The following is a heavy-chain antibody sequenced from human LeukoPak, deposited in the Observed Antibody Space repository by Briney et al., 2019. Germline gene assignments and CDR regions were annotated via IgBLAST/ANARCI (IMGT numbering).Heavy chain of an antibody. CDR1: GFSLNTRGVG. V-gene: IGHV2-5*02. Sequence: SGPTLVNPTQTLTLTCTFSGFSLNTRGVGVGWIRQPPGRALECPALIYWDDDRRYSPSLKSRLTITKDTSKNQVVLTMTNMDPVDTATYFCAHRKNYYDSSVFDNWGQGTLVTVSS. J-gene: IGHJ4*02. D-gene: IGHD3-22*01. CDR2: IYWDDDR. CDR3: AHRKNYYDSSVFDN.